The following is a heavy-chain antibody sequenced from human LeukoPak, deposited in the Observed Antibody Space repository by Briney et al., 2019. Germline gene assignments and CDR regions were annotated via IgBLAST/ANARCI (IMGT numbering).Heavy chain of an antibody. CDR3: AKGDIAAVGTFDY. CDR1: GFTFSSYP. D-gene: IGHD6-13*01. CDR2: ISGSGGNT. J-gene: IGHJ4*02. Sequence: PGGSLRLSCAASGFTFSSYPMTRVRQAPGKGLEWVSGISGSGGNTFHADSVRGRFTSSRDNSKNTLYLQMNSLRAEDTAVYYCAKGDIAAVGTFDYWGQGTLVTVSS. V-gene: IGHV3-23*01.